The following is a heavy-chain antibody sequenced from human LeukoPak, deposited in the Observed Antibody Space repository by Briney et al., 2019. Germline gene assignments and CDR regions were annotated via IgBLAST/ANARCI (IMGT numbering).Heavy chain of an antibody. J-gene: IGHJ4*02. CDR1: GGSISSYY. Sequence: SETLSLTCTVSGGSISSYYWSWIRQPAGKGLEWIGRIYTSGSTNYNPSLKSRVTMSVDTSKSQFSLKLSSVTAADTAVYYCARDGDYYDSSGYYRTFFDYWGQGTLVTVSS. CDR3: ARDGDYYDSSGYYRTFFDY. D-gene: IGHD3-22*01. CDR2: IYTSGST. V-gene: IGHV4-4*07.